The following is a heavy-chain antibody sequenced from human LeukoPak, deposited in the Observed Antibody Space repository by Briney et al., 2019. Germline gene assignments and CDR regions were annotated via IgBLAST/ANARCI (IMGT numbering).Heavy chain of an antibody. CDR2: IYSDRRT. V-gene: IGHV3-53*01. CDR3: ARCGSDYDGGAFDI. J-gene: IGHJ3*02. Sequence: PGGSLRLSCAASGFSVRSHYMSWVRQAPGKGLEWVAVIYSDRRTHYGDSVKGRFTISRDNSNNTLHPQMNSLRGEDTAVYYCARCGSDYDGGAFDIWGQGTVVTVSS. CDR1: GFSVRSHY. D-gene: IGHD2-21*02.